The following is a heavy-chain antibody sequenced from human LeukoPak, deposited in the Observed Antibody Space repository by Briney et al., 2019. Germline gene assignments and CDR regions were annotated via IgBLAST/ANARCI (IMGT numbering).Heavy chain of an antibody. D-gene: IGHD1-26*01. Sequence: SQTLSLTCTVSGGSISSGSYYWSWIRQPAGKGLEWIGRIYTSGSTNYNPSLKSRVTISVDTSKNQFSLKLSSVTAADTAVYYCARESGTDLRVGGARYWGQGTLVTVSS. CDR1: GGSISSGSYY. V-gene: IGHV4-61*02. CDR2: IYTSGST. J-gene: IGHJ4*02. CDR3: ARESGTDLRVGGARY.